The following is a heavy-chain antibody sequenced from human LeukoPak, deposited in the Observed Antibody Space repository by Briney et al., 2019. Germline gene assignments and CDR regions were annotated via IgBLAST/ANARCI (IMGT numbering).Heavy chain of an antibody. CDR3: ARGGSGSYTGYFDY. Sequence: SETLSLTCTISGGSISSYYWSWIRQPPGKGLEWIGYIYYSGSTNYSPSLKSRVAISVDTSKNQFSLKLTSVTAADTAVYYCARGGSGSYTGYFDYWGQGALVTVSS. V-gene: IGHV4-59*01. J-gene: IGHJ4*02. CDR1: GGSISSYY. CDR2: IYYSGST. D-gene: IGHD3-10*01.